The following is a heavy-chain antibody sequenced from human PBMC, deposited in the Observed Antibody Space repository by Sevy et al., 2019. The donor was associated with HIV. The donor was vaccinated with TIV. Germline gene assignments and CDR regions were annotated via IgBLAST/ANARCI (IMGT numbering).Heavy chain of an antibody. D-gene: IGHD2-8*01. Sequence: GGSLRLSCAASGFTFSDYFMSWIRQAPGKGLEWISYISLSGSTIYYADSVKGRLPISRDNAKKSLYLQMNSLRAEDTAVYYCARENRHCTNGICYGYYGMDVWGQGTTVTVSS. J-gene: IGHJ6*02. CDR1: GFTFSDYF. CDR2: ISLSGSTI. V-gene: IGHV3-11*01. CDR3: ARENRHCTNGICYGYYGMDV.